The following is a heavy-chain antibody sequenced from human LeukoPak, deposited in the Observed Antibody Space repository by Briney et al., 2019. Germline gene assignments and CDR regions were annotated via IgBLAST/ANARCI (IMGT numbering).Heavy chain of an antibody. V-gene: IGHV1-69*06. D-gene: IGHD6-13*01. CDR1: GGTFSSYA. Sequence: ASVKVSCKASGGTFSSYAISWVRQAPGQGLEWMGGIIPLFGTANYAQKFQGRVTITADKSTSTAYMELSSLRSEGTAVYYCARDLEQQLVRPDYYYGMDVWGKGTTVTVSS. CDR3: ARDLEQQLVRPDYYYGMDV. CDR2: IIPLFGTA. J-gene: IGHJ6*04.